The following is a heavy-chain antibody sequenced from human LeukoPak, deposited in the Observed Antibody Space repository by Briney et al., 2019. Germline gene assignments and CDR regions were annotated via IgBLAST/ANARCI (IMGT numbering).Heavy chain of an antibody. CDR2: IYPGDSDT. CDR1: GYSFTSYW. D-gene: IGHD2-2*01. CDR3: ARPVLDCSSTSCYFNWFDP. Sequence: GESLKISCKGSGYSFTSYWIGWVRQMPGKGLEWMGIIYPGDSDTRYSPSFQGQVTISADKSISTAYLQWSSLKASDTAMYYCARPVLDCSSTSCYFNWFDPWGQGTLVTVSS. V-gene: IGHV5-51*01. J-gene: IGHJ5*02.